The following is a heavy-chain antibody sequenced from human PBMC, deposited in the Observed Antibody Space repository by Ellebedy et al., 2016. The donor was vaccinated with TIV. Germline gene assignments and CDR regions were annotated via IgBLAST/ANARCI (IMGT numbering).Heavy chain of an antibody. CDR2: MNPNSGNT. CDR3: ARGGLRFLEYYYYYMDV. V-gene: IGHV1-8*01. Sequence: ASVKVSXKASRYTFTSYDINWVRQATGQGLEWMGWMNPNSGNTGYAQKFQGRVTMTRNTSISTAYMELSSLRSEDTAVYYCARGGLRFLEYYYYYMDVWGKGTTVTVSS. D-gene: IGHD3-3*01. J-gene: IGHJ6*03. CDR1: RYTFTSYD.